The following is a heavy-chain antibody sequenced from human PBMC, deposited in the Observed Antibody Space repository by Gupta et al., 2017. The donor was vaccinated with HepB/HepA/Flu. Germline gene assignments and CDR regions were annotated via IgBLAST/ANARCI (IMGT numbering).Heavy chain of an antibody. V-gene: IGHV1-24*01. D-gene: IGHD3-16*02. CDR3: ATVGLSEAFDI. Sequence: QVQLVPSGAEVTKPGASVTVSCRISADTLTELSLHWVRQPPGKGLQWMGGFDPEDGETVYEQNVQGRVTMTEDPSVDTVYMELGSLSSEDTAVYYCATVGLSEAFDIWGQGTKVTVS. J-gene: IGHJ3*02. CDR2: FDPEDGET. CDR1: ADTLTELS.